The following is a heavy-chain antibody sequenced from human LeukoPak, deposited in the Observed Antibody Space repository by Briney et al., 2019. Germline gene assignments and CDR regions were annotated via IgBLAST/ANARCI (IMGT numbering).Heavy chain of an antibody. D-gene: IGHD3-10*01. CDR3: ARGRMVDYYGSGSYNWFDP. J-gene: IGHJ5*02. V-gene: IGHV3-21*01. Sequence: PGGSLRLSCAASGFTFSSYWMHWVRQAPGKGLEWVSSISSSSSYIYYADSVKGRFTISRDNAKNSLYLQMNSLRAEDTAVYYCARGRMVDYYGSGSYNWFDPWGQGTLVTVSS. CDR2: ISSSSSYI. CDR1: GFTFSSYW.